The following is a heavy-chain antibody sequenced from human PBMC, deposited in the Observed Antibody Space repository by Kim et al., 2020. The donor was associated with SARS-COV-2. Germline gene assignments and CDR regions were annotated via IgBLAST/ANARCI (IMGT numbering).Heavy chain of an antibody. CDR1: GGSFSGYY. V-gene: IGHV4-34*01. CDR3: ARGDNWAPDAFDI. Sequence: SETLSLTCAVYGGSFSGYYWSWIRQPPGKGLEWIGEINHSGSTNYNPSLKSRVTISVDTSKNQFSLKLSSVTAADTAVYYCARGDNWAPDAFDIWGQGTMVTVSS. D-gene: IGHD2-15*01. CDR2: INHSGST. J-gene: IGHJ3*02.